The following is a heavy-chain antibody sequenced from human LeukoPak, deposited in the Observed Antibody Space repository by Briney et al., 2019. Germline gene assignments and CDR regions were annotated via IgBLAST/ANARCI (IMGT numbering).Heavy chain of an antibody. CDR3: ARAPREWLLGYYFDY. J-gene: IGHJ4*02. D-gene: IGHD3-3*01. CDR1: GFTFSTYW. Sequence: LPGGSLRLSCAASGFTFSTYWMTWVRQAPGKGLEWVANIKHDGSEQYYVDSVKGRFTISRDNAKNSLYLQMNSLRADDTAVYYCARAPREWLLGYYFDYWGQGALVTVSS. CDR2: IKHDGSEQ. V-gene: IGHV3-7*01.